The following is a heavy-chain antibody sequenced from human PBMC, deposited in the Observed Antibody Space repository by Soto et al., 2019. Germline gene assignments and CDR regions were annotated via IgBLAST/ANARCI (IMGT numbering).Heavy chain of an antibody. CDR1: XXXXXXXY. V-gene: IGHV3-48*03. CDR2: ISSSGSTI. Sequence: PGGXLRLSCAAXXXXXXXXYMNWVRQAPGKGLEWVSYISSSGSTIYDAASVKGRFTISREKAKNSLYLQMNSLRAEDTAVYYCARAQTNPHPSGMDVWGQGTTVTVSS. CDR3: ARAQTNPHPSGMDV. J-gene: IGHJ6*02.